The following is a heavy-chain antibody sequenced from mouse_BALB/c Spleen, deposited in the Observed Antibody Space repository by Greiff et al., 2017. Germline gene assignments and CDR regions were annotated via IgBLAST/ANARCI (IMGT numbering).Heavy chain of an antibody. CDR2: ISYDGSN. Sequence: VQLKESGPGLVKPSQSLSLTCSVTGYSITSGYYWTWIRQFPGNKLEWMGYISYDGSNNYNPSLKNRISITRDTSKNQFFLKLNSVTTEDTATYYCASPITPYWYFDVWGAGTTVTVSS. J-gene: IGHJ1*01. CDR3: ASPITPYWYFDV. D-gene: IGHD2-4*01. V-gene: IGHV3-6*02. CDR1: GYSITSGYY.